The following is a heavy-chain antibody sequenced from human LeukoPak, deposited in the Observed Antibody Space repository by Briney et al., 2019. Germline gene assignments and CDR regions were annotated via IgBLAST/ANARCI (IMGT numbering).Heavy chain of an antibody. CDR3: ARDLAYCGGDCSMDV. CDR2: IYSGGST. D-gene: IGHD2-21*02. V-gene: IGHV3-53*01. CDR1: GFTVGSNY. Sequence: GGSLRLSCAASGFTVGSNYMSWVRQAPGKGLEWVSVIYSGGSTYYADSVKGRFTISRDNSKNTLYLQMNSLRAEDTAVYYCARDLAYCGGDCSMDVWGQGTTVTVSS. J-gene: IGHJ6*02.